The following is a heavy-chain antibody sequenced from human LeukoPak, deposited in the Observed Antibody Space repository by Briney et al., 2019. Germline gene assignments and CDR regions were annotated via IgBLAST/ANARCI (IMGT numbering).Heavy chain of an antibody. Sequence: TGGSLRLSCVASGFTFSNAWMSWVCQAPGKGLEWVGRVRSEAKGGTTDYAAPVKGRFTISRDDSKNTLYLQMNSLKTEDTAVYYCTTELPGYYYDSSGYPLDYWGQGTLVTVSS. V-gene: IGHV3-15*01. CDR3: TTELPGYYYDSSGYPLDY. CDR1: GFTFSNAW. CDR2: VRSEAKGGTT. J-gene: IGHJ4*02. D-gene: IGHD3-22*01.